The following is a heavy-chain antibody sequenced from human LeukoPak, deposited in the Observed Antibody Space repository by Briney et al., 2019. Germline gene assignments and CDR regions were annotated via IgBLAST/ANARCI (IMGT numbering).Heavy chain of an antibody. CDR1: GASISDYF. Sequence: PSETLSLTCTVSGASISDYFWSWIRQSPGKGLEWIGYIYYKGDTNYNPSLTSRVTISMNTSKNQFSLKLKSVTSADTAVSYCARDRRYCTGGTCYLDPYFDYWGQGTLVTVSS. CDR2: IYYKGDT. V-gene: IGHV4-59*13. CDR3: ARDRRYCTGGTCYLDPYFDY. J-gene: IGHJ4*02. D-gene: IGHD2-8*02.